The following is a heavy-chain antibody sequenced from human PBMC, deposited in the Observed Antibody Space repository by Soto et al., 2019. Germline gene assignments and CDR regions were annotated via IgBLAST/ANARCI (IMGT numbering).Heavy chain of an antibody. CDR1: GYTFTSYG. V-gene: IGHV1-18*01. CDR2: ISAYNGNT. D-gene: IGHD3-9*01. Sequence: QVQLVQSGAEVKKPGASVKVSCKASGYTFTSYGISWVRQAPGQGLEWMGWISAYNGNTNYAQKLQGRVTMTTDTPTSTVYMELRSLRSDDTAVYYCARVYYDILTGYEPHDYWGQGTLVTVSS. CDR3: ARVYYDILTGYEPHDY. J-gene: IGHJ4*02.